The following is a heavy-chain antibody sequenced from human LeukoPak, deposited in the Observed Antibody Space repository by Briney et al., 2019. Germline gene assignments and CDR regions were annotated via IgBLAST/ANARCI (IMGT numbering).Heavy chain of an antibody. CDR1: GGSISSYY. V-gene: IGHV4-59*01. D-gene: IGHD6-19*01. CDR3: ARETVAGIYFDY. Sequence: PSETLSLTCTGSGGSISSYYWSWIRQPPGKGLEWIGYIYYSGSTNYNPSLKSRVTISVDTSKNQFSLKLSSVTAADTAVYYCARETVAGIYFDYWGQGTLVTVSS. CDR2: IYYSGST. J-gene: IGHJ4*02.